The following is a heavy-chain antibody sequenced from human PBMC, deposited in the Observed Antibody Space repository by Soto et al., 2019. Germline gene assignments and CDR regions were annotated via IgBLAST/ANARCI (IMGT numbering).Heavy chain of an antibody. Sequence: GGSLRLSCAASGFSFSGYTMNWVRQAQGKGLEWISGINGGGGITYYADSVKGRFTISRDDSKNILYLQMNSPRAEDTAIYYCANDRHPDGIRTFDYWGRGTLVTVSS. J-gene: IGHJ4*02. CDR2: INGGGGIT. D-gene: IGHD1-20*01. CDR1: GFSFSGYT. V-gene: IGHV3-23*01. CDR3: ANDRHPDGIRTFDY.